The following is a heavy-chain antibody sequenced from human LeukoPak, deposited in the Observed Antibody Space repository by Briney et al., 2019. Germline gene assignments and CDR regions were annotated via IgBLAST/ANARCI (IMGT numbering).Heavy chain of an antibody. CDR2: ISSSSSYI. CDR3: AREGYYSGMDV. Sequence: GGSLRLSCAVSGFTFSSYTFNWVRQAPGKGLEWVSSISSSSSYIYYADSVKGRFTISRDNAKNSLYLQMNSLRAEDTAVYYCAREGYYSGMDVWGQGTTVTVSS. J-gene: IGHJ6*02. V-gene: IGHV3-21*01. CDR1: GFTFSSYT.